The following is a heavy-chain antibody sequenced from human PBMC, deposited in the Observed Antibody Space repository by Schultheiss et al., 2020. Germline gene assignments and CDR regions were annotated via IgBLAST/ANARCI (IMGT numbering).Heavy chain of an antibody. D-gene: IGHD2-2*01. V-gene: IGHV3-7*05. Sequence: GGSLRLSCVASGFTFSSYWMSWVRQAPGKGLEWVANIKQDGSEKYYVDSVKGRFTISRDNAKNSLYLQMNSLRAEDTAVYYCARDVGTTSPSDYWGQGTLVTVSS. CDR3: ARDVGTTSPSDY. CDR1: GFTFSSYW. J-gene: IGHJ4*02. CDR2: IKQDGSEK.